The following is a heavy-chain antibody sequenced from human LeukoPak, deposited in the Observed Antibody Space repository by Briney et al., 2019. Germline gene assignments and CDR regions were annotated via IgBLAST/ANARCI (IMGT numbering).Heavy chain of an antibody. Sequence: SETLSLTCTVSGYSISSGYYWGWIRQPPGKGLEWIGSIYYSGSTYYNPSLKSRVTISVDTSKNQFSLKLSSVTAADTAVYYCARVLRNSSGYKWGRGTLVTVSS. J-gene: IGHJ4*02. CDR3: ARVLRNSSGYK. V-gene: IGHV4-38-2*02. CDR1: GYSISSGYY. CDR2: IYYSGST. D-gene: IGHD6-19*01.